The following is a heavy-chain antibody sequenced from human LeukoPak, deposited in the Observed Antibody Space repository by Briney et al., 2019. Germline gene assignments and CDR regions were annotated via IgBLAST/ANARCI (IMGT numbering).Heavy chain of an antibody. V-gene: IGHV3-23*01. D-gene: IGHD4-17*01. CDR2: ISGSGGSA. CDR1: GFTFSSYA. CDR3: AKVVDDYGVSEY. Sequence: GGSLRLSCAASGFTFSSYAMSWVRQAPGKGLEWVSAISGSGGSAYYADSVKGRFTISRDNSKNTLYLQMNSLRAEDTAVYYCAKVVDDYGVSEYWGQGTLVTVSS. J-gene: IGHJ4*02.